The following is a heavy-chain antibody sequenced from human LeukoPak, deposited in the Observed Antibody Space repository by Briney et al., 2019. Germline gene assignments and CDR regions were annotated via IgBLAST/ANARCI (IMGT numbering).Heavy chain of an antibody. J-gene: IGHJ4*02. V-gene: IGHV4-61*02. CDR2: ICSNGDT. CDR3: ARDQWLVRYYFDY. D-gene: IGHD6-19*01. Sequence: SETLSLTCTVSGVYITNGLYFWNWIRQPAGKGLEWIGRICSNGDTNYNPSLKSRVTISVDTSKNQFSLKLSSVTAADTAVYYCARDQWLVRYYFDYWGQGTLVTVSS. CDR1: GVYITNGLYF.